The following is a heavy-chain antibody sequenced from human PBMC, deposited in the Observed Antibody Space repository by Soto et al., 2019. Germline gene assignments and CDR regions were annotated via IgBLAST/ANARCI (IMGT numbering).Heavy chain of an antibody. CDR2: ISYDGSNK. V-gene: IGHV3-30-3*01. D-gene: IGHD2-21*02. J-gene: IGHJ4*02. CDR3: AALVVPAIDDY. Sequence: QVQLVESGGGVVQPGRSLRLSCAASGFTFSSYAMHWVRQAPGKGLEWVAVISYDGSNKYYADSVKGRFTISRDNSKNTLYLQMNSLRAEDTAVYYCAALVVPAIDDYWGQGTLVTVSS. CDR1: GFTFSSYA.